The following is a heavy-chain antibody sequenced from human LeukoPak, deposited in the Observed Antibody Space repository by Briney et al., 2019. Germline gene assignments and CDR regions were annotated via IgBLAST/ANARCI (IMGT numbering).Heavy chain of an antibody. CDR1: GFTFSGFW. V-gene: IGHV3-7*03. D-gene: IGHD6-6*01. Sequence: GGSLKLSCAVSGFTFSGFWMSWSRQAPGKGLEWVASINSDGSEGYYADVVKGRFTISRDNAKSSLYLQINSLRAEDTAVYYCARSSYSSSSSVWGQGTMVTVSS. J-gene: IGHJ3*01. CDR3: ARSSYSSSSSV. CDR2: INSDGSEG.